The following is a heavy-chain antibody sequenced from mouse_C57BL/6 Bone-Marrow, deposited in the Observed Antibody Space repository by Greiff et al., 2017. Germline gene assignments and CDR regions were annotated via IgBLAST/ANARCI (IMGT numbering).Heavy chain of an antibody. V-gene: IGHV1-39*01. D-gene: IGHD2-4*01. CDR3: ERGYDYDYAMDY. CDR1: GYSFTDYN. Sequence: VQLQQSGPELVKPGASVQISCKASGYSFTDYNMNWVKQRNGKSLEWIGVINPNYGTTSYNQKFKGKATLTVAQSSSTAYMQLNSLTSEDSAVYYCERGYDYDYAMDYWGQGTSVTVSS. J-gene: IGHJ4*01. CDR2: INPNYGTT.